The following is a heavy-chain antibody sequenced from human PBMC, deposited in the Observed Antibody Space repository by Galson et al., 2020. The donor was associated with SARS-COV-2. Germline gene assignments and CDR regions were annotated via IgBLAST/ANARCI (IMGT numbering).Heavy chain of an antibody. J-gene: IGHJ3*02. V-gene: IGHV3-30*04. D-gene: IGHD1-26*01. CDR1: GFTFSSYA. CDR2: ISYDGSNK. Sequence: GGSLRLSCAASGFTFSSYAMHWVRQAPGKGLEWVAVISYDGSNKYYADSVKGRFTISRDNSKNTLYLQMNSLRAEDTAVYYCARDWSGSYYGAFDIWGQGTMVTVSS. CDR3: ARDWSGSYYGAFDI.